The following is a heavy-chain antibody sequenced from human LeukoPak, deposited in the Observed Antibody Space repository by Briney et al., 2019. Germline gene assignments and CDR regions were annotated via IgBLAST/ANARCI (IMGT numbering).Heavy chain of an antibody. CDR3: TRDLGSYDSWTGYSIFFDY. V-gene: IGHV1-18*01. J-gene: IGHJ4*02. CDR2: ISAYNGKS. Sequence: ASVKVSCKTSGYSFTSFGISWVRQAPGQGPEWMGWISAYNGKSNYLQKFQGRVTMTTDTSTSTDYMELRSLTSDDTAVYYCTRDLGSYDSWTGYSIFFDYWGQGTLVTVSS. D-gene: IGHD3-3*01. CDR1: GYSFTSFG.